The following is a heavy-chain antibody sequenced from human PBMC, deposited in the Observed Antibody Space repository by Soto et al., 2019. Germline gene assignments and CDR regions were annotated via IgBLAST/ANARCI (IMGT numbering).Heavy chain of an antibody. V-gene: IGHV3-53*02. CDR1: GFTVSTNY. J-gene: IGHJ4*02. D-gene: IGHD1-26*01. CDR3: ARGVPGSPFAN. CDR2: IYSGGAI. Sequence: EVQLVETGGGLIQPGGTLRLSCAASGFTVSTNYMSWVRQAPGKGLEWVSVIYSGGAIHYGDSVKGRFTISRDNSKNTLYLQRNSLRAEDTAVYYCARGVPGSPFANWGQGALVIVSS.